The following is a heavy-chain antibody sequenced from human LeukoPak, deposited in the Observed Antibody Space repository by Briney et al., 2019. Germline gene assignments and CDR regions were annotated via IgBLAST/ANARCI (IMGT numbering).Heavy chain of an antibody. CDR3: VSILDSSGYYSPWEVDY. Sequence: ASVKVSCKASGYTFTGYYMHWVRQAPGQGLEWMGRINPNSGGTNYAQKFQGRVTMTRDTSISTAYMELSRLRSDDTAVYYCVSILDSSGYYSPWEVDYWGQGTLVTVSS. D-gene: IGHD3-22*01. J-gene: IGHJ4*02. CDR1: GYTFTGYY. V-gene: IGHV1-2*06. CDR2: INPNSGGT.